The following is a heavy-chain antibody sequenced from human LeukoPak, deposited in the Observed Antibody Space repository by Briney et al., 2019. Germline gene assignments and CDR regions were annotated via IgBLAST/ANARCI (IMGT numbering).Heavy chain of an antibody. J-gene: IGHJ6*03. D-gene: IGHD3-10*01. CDR1: GGTFSSYA. V-gene: IGHV1-18*01. Sequence: ASVKVSCKASGGTFSSYAISWVRQAPGQGLEWMGWISAYNGNTNYAQKLQGRVTMTTDTSTSTAYMELRSLRSDDTAVYYYARLTMVRGVIMPDYYYMDVWGKGTTVTISS. CDR2: ISAYNGNT. CDR3: ARLTMVRGVIMPDYYYMDV.